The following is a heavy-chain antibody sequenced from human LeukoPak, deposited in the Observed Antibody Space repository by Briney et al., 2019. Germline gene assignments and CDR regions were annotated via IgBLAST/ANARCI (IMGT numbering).Heavy chain of an antibody. CDR3: TKDSSGRFYYFDS. Sequence: GGSLRLSCAASGFTFDDYAMHWVRQAPGKGLEWVSLISWGGVSTYYADSVKGRFTISRDISKNSLYLQMNSLRIEDTALYYCTKDSSGRFYYFDSWGQGTLVTVSS. CDR2: ISWGGVST. J-gene: IGHJ4*02. D-gene: IGHD1-26*01. V-gene: IGHV3-43*02. CDR1: GFTFDDYA.